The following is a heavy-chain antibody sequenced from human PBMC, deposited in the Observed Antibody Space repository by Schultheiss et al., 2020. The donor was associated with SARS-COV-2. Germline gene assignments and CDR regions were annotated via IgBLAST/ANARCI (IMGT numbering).Heavy chain of an antibody. V-gene: IGHV4-61*05. CDR3: ARRVPLVTTPTYFDY. D-gene: IGHD4-17*01. CDR1: GGSISSSSYY. Sequence: SETLSLTCTVSGGSISSSSYYWSWIRQPPGKGLEWIGYIYYSGSTNYNPSLKSRFTISVDTSKNQFSLKLTSLTAADTAVYYCARRVPLVTTPTYFDYWGQGTLVTVSS. CDR2: IYYSGST. J-gene: IGHJ4*02.